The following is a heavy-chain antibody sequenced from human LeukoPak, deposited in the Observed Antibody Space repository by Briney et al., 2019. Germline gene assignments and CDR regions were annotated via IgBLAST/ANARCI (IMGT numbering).Heavy chain of an antibody. CDR1: GFIFSSYG. D-gene: IGHD3-22*01. J-gene: IGHJ6*02. V-gene: IGHV3-30*18. CDR2: ISYDGSNK. Sequence: GRSLRLSCAASGFIFSSYGMHWVRQAPGKGLEWVAVISYDGSNKYYADSVKGRFTISRDNSKNTLYLQMNSLRAEDTAVYYCAKDGSKMYYYDSSGYYYFPSGMDVWGQGTTVTVSS. CDR3: AKDGSKMYYYDSSGYYYFPSGMDV.